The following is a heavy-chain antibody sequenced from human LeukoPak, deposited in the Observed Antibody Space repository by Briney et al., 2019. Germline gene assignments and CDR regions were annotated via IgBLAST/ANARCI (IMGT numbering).Heavy chain of an antibody. CDR3: ASTTVTSPLDYYYYMDV. Sequence: SETLSLTCTVSGGSISSYYWSWIRQPPGKGLGWIGYIYYSGSTNYNPSLKSRVTISVDTSKNQFSLKLSSVTAADTAVYYCASTTVTSPLDYYYYMDVWGKGTTVTVSS. CDR2: IYYSGST. CDR1: GGSISSYY. J-gene: IGHJ6*03. D-gene: IGHD4-17*01. V-gene: IGHV4-59*08.